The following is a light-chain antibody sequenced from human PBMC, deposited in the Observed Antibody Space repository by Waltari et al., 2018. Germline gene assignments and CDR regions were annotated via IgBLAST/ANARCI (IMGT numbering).Light chain of an antibody. CDR2: GAS. CDR1: QSVSSNY. J-gene: IGKJ1*01. Sequence: EIVLTQSPGTLSLSPGERATLSCRASQSVSSNYLAWYQQKPGQAPRLIIYGASSRATGIPDRFSGRGSGTDFSLTISRLEPEDLAVYYCQQYGSAPRTFGQGTKVEIK. V-gene: IGKV3-20*01. CDR3: QQYGSAPRT.